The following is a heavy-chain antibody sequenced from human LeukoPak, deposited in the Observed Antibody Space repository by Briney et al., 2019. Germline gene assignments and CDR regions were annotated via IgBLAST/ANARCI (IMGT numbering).Heavy chain of an antibody. CDR3: ARALVTAILYED. CDR1: GGSVSSGSYH. V-gene: IGHV4-61*01. Sequence: SETLSLTCSVSGGSVSSGSYHWSWIRQPPGKGLEWIGYIYCSGSTNYNPSLKSRVTISVDTSKNQFSLKLSSVTAADTAVYYCARALVTAILYEDWGQGTLVTVSS. CDR2: IYCSGST. J-gene: IGHJ4*02. D-gene: IGHD2-21*02.